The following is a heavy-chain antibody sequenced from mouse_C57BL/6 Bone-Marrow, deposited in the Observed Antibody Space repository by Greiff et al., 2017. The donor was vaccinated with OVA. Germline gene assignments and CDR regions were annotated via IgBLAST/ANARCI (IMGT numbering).Heavy chain of an antibody. Sequence: VQLQQSGPELVKPGASVKISCKASGYTFTDYYMNWVKQSHGKSLEWIGDINPNNGGTSYNQKFKGKATLTVDKSSSTAYMELRSLTSEDSAVYYCAREGYSNYLAWFAYWGQGTLVTVSA. CDR2: INPNNGGT. D-gene: IGHD2-5*01. CDR1: GYTFTDYY. V-gene: IGHV1-26*01. CDR3: AREGYSNYLAWFAY. J-gene: IGHJ3*01.